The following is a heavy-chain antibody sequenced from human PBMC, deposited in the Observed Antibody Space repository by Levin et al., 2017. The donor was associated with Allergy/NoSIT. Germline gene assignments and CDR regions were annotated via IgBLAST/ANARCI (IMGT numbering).Heavy chain of an antibody. V-gene: IGHV3-23*01. Sequence: GGSLRLSCAASGFTFNNYALTWVRQAPGKGLEWVSSVRARGGDISYADSVKGRFTVSSDKSKNTLYLQMNSLTAEDTAVYYCAKDVISGSMGWFDPWGQGTLVTVPS. D-gene: IGHD1-26*01. J-gene: IGHJ5*01. CDR2: VRARGGDI. CDR1: GFTFNNYA. CDR3: AKDVISGSMGWFDP.